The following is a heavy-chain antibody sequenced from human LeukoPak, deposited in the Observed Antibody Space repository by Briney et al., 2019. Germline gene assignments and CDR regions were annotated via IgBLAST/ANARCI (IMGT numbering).Heavy chain of an antibody. CDR3: ARVYSSSWFGFDP. CDR1: GGSISSYF. J-gene: IGHJ5*02. D-gene: IGHD6-13*01. Sequence: PSETLSLTCTVSGGSISSYFCSWIRQPAGKGLEWIGRIHTSGSTNYNSSLKSRVTMSVDTSKNQFSLNLSSVTAADTAVYYCARVYSSSWFGFDPWGQGTLVTVSS. V-gene: IGHV4-4*07. CDR2: IHTSGST.